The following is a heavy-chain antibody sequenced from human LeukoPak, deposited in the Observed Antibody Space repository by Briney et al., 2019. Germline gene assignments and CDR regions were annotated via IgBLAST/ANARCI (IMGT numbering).Heavy chain of an antibody. CDR3: AREITGDFSVDY. D-gene: IGHD4-17*01. CDR1: GFTFSSYS. V-gene: IGHV3-21*01. CDR2: ISSSSSYI. Sequence: GGSLTLSCAASGFTFSSYSMNWVRQAPGKGLEWVSSISSSSSYIYYADSVKGRFTISRDNAKNSLYLQMNSLRAEDTAVYYCAREITGDFSVDYWGQGTLVTVSS. J-gene: IGHJ4*02.